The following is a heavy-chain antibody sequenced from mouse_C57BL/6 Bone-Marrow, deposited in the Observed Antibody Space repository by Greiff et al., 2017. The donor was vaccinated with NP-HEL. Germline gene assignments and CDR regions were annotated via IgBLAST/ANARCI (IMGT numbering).Heavy chain of an antibody. D-gene: IGHD1-1*01. CDR1: VFNIKDDY. Sequence: EVQLQQSGAELVRPGASVKLSCTASVFNIKDDYMHWVKQRPEQGLEWIGWIDPENGDTEYASKFQGKATITADTSSNTAYLQLSSLTSEDTAVYYCTTWGTTKDYAMDYWGQGTSVTVSS. CDR3: TTWGTTKDYAMDY. CDR2: IDPENGDT. J-gene: IGHJ4*01. V-gene: IGHV14-4*01.